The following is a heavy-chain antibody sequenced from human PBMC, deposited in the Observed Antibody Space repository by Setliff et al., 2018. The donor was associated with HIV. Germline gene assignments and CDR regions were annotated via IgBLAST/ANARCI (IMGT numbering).Heavy chain of an antibody. CDR1: GFTFDDYG. J-gene: IGHJ3*02. V-gene: IGHV3-7*03. D-gene: IGHD1-1*01. CDR2: IRHDGTEQ. Sequence: GGSLRLSCAASGFTFDDYGMSWVRQGPGKGLEWVASIRHDGTEQYYLDSVRGRFAISRDNARNSLFLQMNSLTVEDAAVYYCARYPFSGTPRAFDIWGQGTVVTVSS. CDR3: ARYPFSGTPRAFDI.